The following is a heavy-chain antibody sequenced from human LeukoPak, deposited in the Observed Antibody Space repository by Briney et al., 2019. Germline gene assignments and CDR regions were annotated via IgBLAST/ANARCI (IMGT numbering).Heavy chain of an antibody. J-gene: IGHJ5*02. Sequence: GRSLRLSCAASGFTFSSYGMHWVRQAPGKGLEWVAVISYDGGNKYYADSVKGRFTISRDNSKNTLYLQMNSLRAEDTAVYYCARNAHDSSGYSSNWFDPWGQGTLVTVSS. V-gene: IGHV3-30*03. CDR3: ARNAHDSSGYSSNWFDP. D-gene: IGHD3-22*01. CDR1: GFTFSSYG. CDR2: ISYDGGNK.